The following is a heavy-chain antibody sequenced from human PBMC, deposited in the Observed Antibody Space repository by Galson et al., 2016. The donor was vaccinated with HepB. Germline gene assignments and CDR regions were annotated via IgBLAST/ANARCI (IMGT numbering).Heavy chain of an antibody. Sequence: SLRLSCAASGFTFSSFTMNWVRQAPGKGLELVSYITGTSSTIYYADSVKGRFNISRDNAKNSVYLQMNSLRDEDTAVYYCARDDYSNLCYYYGMDVWGQGTTVTGSS. CDR1: GFTFSSFT. J-gene: IGHJ6*02. CDR2: ITGTSSTI. D-gene: IGHD4-11*01. CDR3: ARDDYSNLCYYYGMDV. V-gene: IGHV3-48*02.